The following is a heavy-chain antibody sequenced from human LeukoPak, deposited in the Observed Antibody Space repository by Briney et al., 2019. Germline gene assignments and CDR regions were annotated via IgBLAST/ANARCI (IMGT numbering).Heavy chain of an antibody. CDR1: GGTFSSYA. V-gene: IGHV1-69*06. CDR3: ARVYDILTGYFFDY. CDR2: IIPIFGTT. J-gene: IGHJ4*02. D-gene: IGHD3-9*01. Sequence: SVKVSCKASGGTFSSYAISWVRQAPGQGLEWMGGIIPIFGTTNYAQKFQDRVTITADKSTSTAYMELSSLRSEDTAVYYCARVYDILTGYFFDYWGQGTLVTVSS.